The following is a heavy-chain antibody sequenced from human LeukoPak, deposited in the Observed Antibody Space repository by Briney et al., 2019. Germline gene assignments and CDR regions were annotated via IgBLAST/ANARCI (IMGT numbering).Heavy chain of an antibody. CDR3: GRGLVGYCSGGAWDGTCFDY. V-gene: IGHV3-21*04. D-gene: IGHD2-15*01. J-gene: IGHJ4*02. CDR1: GFTFSSYS. CDR2: ISSSSSYI. Sequence: GGSLRLSCAASGFTFSSYSMNWVRQAPGKGLEWVSSISSSSSYIYYADSVKGRFTISRDNAKNSLYLQMNSLRAEDTAVYYCGRGLVGYCSGGAWDGTCFDYWGQGTLVSVSS.